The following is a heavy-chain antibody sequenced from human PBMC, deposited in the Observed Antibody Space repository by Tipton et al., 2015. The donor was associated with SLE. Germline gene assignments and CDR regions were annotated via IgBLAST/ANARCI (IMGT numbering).Heavy chain of an antibody. D-gene: IGHD2-8*01. CDR2: INPNSGGT. J-gene: IGHJ5*02. CDR3: ARVGPDIELMVYATERGWFDP. V-gene: IGHV1-2*02. Sequence: QVQLVQSGAEVKKPGASVKVSCKASGYSFSDYGINWLRQAPGQGLEWMGWINPNSGGTNYTQKFQGRLTMTRDTSINTAYMELSRLRSDDTAVYYCARVGPDIELMVYATERGWFDPWGQGTLVTVSS. CDR1: GYSFSDYG.